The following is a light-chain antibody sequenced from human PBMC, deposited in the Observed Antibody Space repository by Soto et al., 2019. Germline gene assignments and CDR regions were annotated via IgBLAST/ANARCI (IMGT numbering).Light chain of an antibody. V-gene: IGLV1-51*02. J-gene: IGLJ2*01. CDR2: ESD. Sequence: QSVLTQPPSVSAAPGQKVTIPCSGSNSNIGNNYVSWYQHVPGTAPRLVIYESDKRPPGIPDRFSGSKSGTSATLGITGLQTGDEADYYCGTWDSRLSGYVVFGGGTKLTVL. CDR3: GTWDSRLSGYVV. CDR1: NSNIGNNY.